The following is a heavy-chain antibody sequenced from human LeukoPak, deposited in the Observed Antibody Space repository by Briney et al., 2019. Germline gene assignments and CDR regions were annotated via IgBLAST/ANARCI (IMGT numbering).Heavy chain of an antibody. CDR3: ARDGIITMIVVVQYYFGY. Sequence: GGSLRLSCAASGFTFSSYAMHWVRQAPGKGPEWVAVISYDGSNKYYADSVKGRFTISRDNSKNTLYLQMNSLRAEDTAVYYCARDGIITMIVVVQYYFGYWGQGTLVTVSS. V-gene: IGHV3-30-3*01. CDR1: GFTFSSYA. D-gene: IGHD3-22*01. CDR2: ISYDGSNK. J-gene: IGHJ4*02.